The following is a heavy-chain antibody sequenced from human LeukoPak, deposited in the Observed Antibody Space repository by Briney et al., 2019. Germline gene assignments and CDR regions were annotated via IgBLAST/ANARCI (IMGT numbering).Heavy chain of an antibody. Sequence: GGSLRLSCAASGFTFSSYSMNWVRQAPGKGLEWVSSTSSSSSYIYYADSVKGRFTISRDNAKNSLYLQMNSLRAEDTAVYYCARGAGIAVAGQVDYWGQGTLVTVSS. CDR2: TSSSSSYI. D-gene: IGHD6-19*01. J-gene: IGHJ4*02. CDR3: ARGAGIAVAGQVDY. V-gene: IGHV3-21*01. CDR1: GFTFSSYS.